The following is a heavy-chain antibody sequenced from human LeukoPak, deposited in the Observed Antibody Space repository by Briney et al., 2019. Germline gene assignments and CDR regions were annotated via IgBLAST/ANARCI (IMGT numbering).Heavy chain of an antibody. D-gene: IGHD6-13*01. CDR2: INPNSGGT. V-gene: IGHV1-2*04. Sequence: ASVKVSCKASGGTFSSYAISWVRQAPGQGLEWMGWINPNSGGTYYAQKFQGWVTMTRDTSISTAYMELSRLRSDDTAAYYCARGGMYSSSWYWFDPWGQGTLVTVSS. J-gene: IGHJ5*02. CDR1: GGTFSSYA. CDR3: ARGGMYSSSWYWFDP.